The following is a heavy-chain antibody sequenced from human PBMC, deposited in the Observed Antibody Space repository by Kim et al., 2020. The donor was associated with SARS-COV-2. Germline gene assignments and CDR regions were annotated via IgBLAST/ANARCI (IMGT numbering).Heavy chain of an antibody. V-gene: IGHV3-33*05. Sequence: GGSLRLSCAASGFTFSSYDMHWVRQAPGKGLEWVAIISYDGSNKYYADSVKGRFTISRDNSKNTLSLQMHSLRAEDTAVYYCARDRNDILTGYPIDYGMDVWGQGTTVTVSS. D-gene: IGHD3-9*01. CDR1: GFTFSSYD. CDR3: ARDRNDILTGYPIDYGMDV. CDR2: ISYDGSNK. J-gene: IGHJ6*02.